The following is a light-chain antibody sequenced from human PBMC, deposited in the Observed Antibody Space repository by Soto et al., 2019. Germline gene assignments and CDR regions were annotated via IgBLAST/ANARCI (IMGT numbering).Light chain of an antibody. CDR1: SSDVGGYDC. Sequence: QSVLTQPASVSGSPGHSITISCTGTSSDVGGYDCVSWYQQYPGKAPKLIIYDVSNRPSGVSNRFSGSKSGYTASLTISGLQPEDEADYYCGSYTSTSTLGLFGGGTQLTVL. J-gene: IGLJ2*01. CDR3: GSYTSTSTLGL. V-gene: IGLV2-14*03. CDR2: DVS.